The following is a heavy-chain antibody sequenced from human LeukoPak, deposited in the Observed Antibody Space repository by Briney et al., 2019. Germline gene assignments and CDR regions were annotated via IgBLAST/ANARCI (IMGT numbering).Heavy chain of an antibody. V-gene: IGHV4-34*08. Sequence: GSLRLSCAASGFTFSNYLMSWVRQAPGKGLEWIGEINHSGSTNYNPSLKSRVTISVDTSKNQFSLKLSSVTAADTAVYYCAAGTLGYWGQGTLVTVSS. J-gene: IGHJ4*02. CDR2: INHSGST. D-gene: IGHD6-13*01. CDR3: AAGTLGY. CDR1: GFTFSNYL.